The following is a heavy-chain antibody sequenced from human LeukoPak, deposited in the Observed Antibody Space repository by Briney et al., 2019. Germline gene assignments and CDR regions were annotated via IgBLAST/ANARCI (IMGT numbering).Heavy chain of an antibody. Sequence: GGSLRLSCAASGFTVSSNYMSWVRQAPGKGLEWVSVIYSGGSTYYADSVKGRFTISRDNSKNTLYLQMNSLRAEDTAVYYCARVAGSGYYEYYFDYWGQGTLVTVSP. CDR1: GFTVSSNY. V-gene: IGHV3-53*01. D-gene: IGHD3-22*01. J-gene: IGHJ4*02. CDR2: IYSGGST. CDR3: ARVAGSGYYEYYFDY.